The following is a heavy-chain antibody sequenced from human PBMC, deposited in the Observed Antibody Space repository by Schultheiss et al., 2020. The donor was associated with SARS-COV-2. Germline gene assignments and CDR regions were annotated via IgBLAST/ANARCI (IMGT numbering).Heavy chain of an antibody. Sequence: SQTLSLTCTVSGGSISSGGYYWSWIRQHPGKGLEWIGYIYYSGSTYYNPSLKSRVTISVDTSKNQFSLKLSSVTAADTAVYYCARGRGTTIQALPTASDAFDIWGQGTMVTVSS. V-gene: IGHV4-31*03. J-gene: IGHJ3*02. D-gene: IGHD3-16*01. CDR3: ARGRGTTIQALPTASDAFDI. CDR1: GGSISSGGYY. CDR2: IYYSGST.